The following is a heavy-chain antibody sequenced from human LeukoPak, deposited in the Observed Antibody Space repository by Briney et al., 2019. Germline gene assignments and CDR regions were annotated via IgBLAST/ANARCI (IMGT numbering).Heavy chain of an antibody. V-gene: IGHV3-9*01. D-gene: IGHD3-10*01. CDR3: AKGPLYYYGSGPHMDV. J-gene: IGHJ6*03. CDR1: GFTFDDYA. CDR2: ISWNSGSI. Sequence: PGRSLRLSCAASGFTFDDYAMHWVRQAPGKGLEWVSGISWNSGSIGYADSVKGRFTISRDNAKNSLYLQMNSLRAEDTALYYCAKGPLYYYGSGPHMDVWGKGTTVTISS.